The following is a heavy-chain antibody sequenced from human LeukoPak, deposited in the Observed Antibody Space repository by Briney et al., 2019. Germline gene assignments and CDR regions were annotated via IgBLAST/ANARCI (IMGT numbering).Heavy chain of an antibody. J-gene: IGHJ4*02. Sequence: ASVKVSCKVSGWTLTELSMHWVRQAPGKGREGMGGFDPEDGETIYAQKFQGRVTMTADTSTDTAYMELSSLRSADTAVYYCVTGDSSGYYYLDYWGQGTLVTVSS. CDR3: VTGDSSGYYYLDY. CDR1: GWTLTELS. V-gene: IGHV1-24*01. CDR2: FDPEDGET. D-gene: IGHD3-22*01.